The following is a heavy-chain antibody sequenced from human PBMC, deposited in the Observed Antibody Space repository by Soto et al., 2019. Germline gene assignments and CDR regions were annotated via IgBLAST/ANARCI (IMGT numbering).Heavy chain of an antibody. CDR1: GGSISSYY. V-gene: IGHV4-59*01. J-gene: IGHJ3*02. Sequence: SETLSLTCTVSGGSISSYYWSWIRQPPGKGLEWIGYIYYSGSTNYNPSLKSRVTISVDTSKNQFSLKLSSVTAADTAVYYCARVRPGYCSSTSCYGWALAAFDIWGRGTMVTVSS. CDR2: IYYSGST. CDR3: ARVRPGYCSSTSCYGWALAAFDI. D-gene: IGHD2-2*01.